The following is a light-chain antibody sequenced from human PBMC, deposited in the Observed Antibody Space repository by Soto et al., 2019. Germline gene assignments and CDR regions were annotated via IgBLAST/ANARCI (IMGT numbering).Light chain of an antibody. CDR2: QTS. Sequence: EIVVPQSPATLSALAGDRITLYCRASQYINTRLAWYQHRPGQSPRLLIYQTSLRAAGIPARFSASGSGTDFTLTISDVQPEDFTLYYCHQRQIWRRRFAQGSKVDNK. J-gene: IGKJ1*01. V-gene: IGKV3D-11*03. CDR1: QYINTR. CDR3: HQRQIWRRR.